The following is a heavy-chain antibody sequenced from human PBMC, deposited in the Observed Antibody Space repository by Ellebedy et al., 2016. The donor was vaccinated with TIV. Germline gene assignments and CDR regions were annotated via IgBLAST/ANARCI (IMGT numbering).Heavy chain of an antibody. J-gene: IGHJ4*02. CDR3: ARHAMVGLIAAAGLDHFDF. CDR1: GGSISSTNW. D-gene: IGHD6-13*01. CDR2: IYLSGST. Sequence: MPSETLSLTCGVSGGSISSTNWWSWVRQPPGKGLEWIGEIYLSGSTNYNPSLKSRVTISVDTSKNQFSLKLSSVTAADTAVYYCARHAMVGLIAAAGLDHFDFWGQGTLVTVSS. V-gene: IGHV4-4*02.